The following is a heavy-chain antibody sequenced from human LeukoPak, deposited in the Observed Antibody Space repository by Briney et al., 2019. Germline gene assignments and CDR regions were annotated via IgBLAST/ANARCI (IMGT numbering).Heavy chain of an antibody. CDR2: ISGSGGST. CDR1: GFTFSSYA. J-gene: IGHJ6*03. CDR3: AKPPNSYGYSYYYYMDV. D-gene: IGHD5-18*01. Sequence: GGSLRLSCAASGFTFSSYAMSWVRQAPGKGLEWVSAISGSGGSTYYADSVRGRFTISRDNSKNTLYLQMNSLRAEDTAVYYCAKPPNSYGYSYYYYMDVWGKGTTVTVSS. V-gene: IGHV3-23*01.